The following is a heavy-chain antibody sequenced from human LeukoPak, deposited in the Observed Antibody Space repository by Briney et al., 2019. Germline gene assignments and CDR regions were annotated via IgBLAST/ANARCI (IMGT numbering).Heavy chain of an antibody. CDR1: GFAFSSYG. J-gene: IGHJ5*02. Sequence: GGSLRLSCAASGFAFSSYGMHWVRQAPGQGLEWVAVISYDGTKIFYADSVKGRFSISGDSSRNTVYLQMNSLRPEDTAVYYCAKDYFSGSGTYPLSNWFDPWGQGTLVTVSS. V-gene: IGHV3-30*18. CDR3: AKDYFSGSGTYPLSNWFDP. CDR2: ISYDGTKI. D-gene: IGHD3-10*01.